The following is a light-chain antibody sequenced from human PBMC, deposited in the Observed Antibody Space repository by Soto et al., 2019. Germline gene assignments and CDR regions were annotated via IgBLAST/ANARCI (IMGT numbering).Light chain of an antibody. CDR1: QSINNY. V-gene: IGKV1-39*01. CDR3: HQSHSLPYT. CDR2: ATS. J-gene: IGKJ2*01. Sequence: DIQMTQSPSSLSASVGDRVTITCRASQSINNYLNWYQQKPGKAPRLLIYATSNLQSGVPSRFSGSRSWTDFTLTISSLQPEDFATYFCHQSHSLPYTFGQGTKLEI.